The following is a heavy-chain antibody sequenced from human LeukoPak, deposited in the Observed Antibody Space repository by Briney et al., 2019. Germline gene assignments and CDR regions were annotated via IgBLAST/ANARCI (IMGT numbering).Heavy chain of an antibody. D-gene: IGHD3-3*01. J-gene: IGHJ6*03. CDR1: GGTFISYA. Sequence: SVKVSCTASGGTFISYAISWVRQAPGQGLEWMGGSIPIFGTANYAQKFQGRVTITTDESTSTAYMELSSLRSEDTAVYYCARATIFGVYYYMDVWGKGTTVTVSS. V-gene: IGHV1-69*05. CDR3: ARATIFGVYYYMDV. CDR2: SIPIFGTA.